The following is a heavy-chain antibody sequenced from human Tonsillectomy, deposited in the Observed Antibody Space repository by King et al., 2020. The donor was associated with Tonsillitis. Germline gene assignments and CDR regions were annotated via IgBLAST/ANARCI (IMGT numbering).Heavy chain of an antibody. CDR3: ARAIAVADPSDF. D-gene: IGHD6-19*01. V-gene: IGHV3-30*04. Sequence: VQLVESGGGVVQPGRSLRLSCAASGFTLSSYAVHWVRQAPGKGLEWVAVISYDGSNKYSTDSVKGRFTISRDNSKNTVYLQMNSLKPEDTAVYYCARAIAVADPSDFWGQGTLVTVSS. J-gene: IGHJ4*02. CDR1: GFTLSSYA. CDR2: ISYDGSNK.